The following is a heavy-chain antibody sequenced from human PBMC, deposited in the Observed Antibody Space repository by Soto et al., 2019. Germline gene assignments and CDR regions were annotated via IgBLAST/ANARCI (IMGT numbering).Heavy chain of an antibody. V-gene: IGHV5-51*01. J-gene: IGHJ4*02. CDR3: ARGPTTDYFDY. D-gene: IGHD1-26*01. CDR1: GYSFASYW. Sequence: AGESLKISCQGSGYSFASYWIGWVRQMPGKGLEWMGIVYPSDSDTRYSPPFQGQVTISADKSTSTAYLQWSSLQASDTAMYYCARGPTTDYFDYWGQGTLVTVSS. CDR2: VYPSDSDT.